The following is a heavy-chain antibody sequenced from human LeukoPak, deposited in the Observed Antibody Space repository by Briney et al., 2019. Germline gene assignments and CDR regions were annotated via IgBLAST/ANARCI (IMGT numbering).Heavy chain of an antibody. CDR3: VRDLSSSTTAYFQH. V-gene: IGHV3-21*01. J-gene: IGHJ1*01. CDR1: GFTFSSYS. Sequence: GGSLRLSCAASGFTFSSYSMNWVRQAPGKGLDWVSSISSSSTYIYYADSVKGRFTISRDNAKNSLYLQMNSLRAEDTAVYYCVRDLSSSTTAYFQHWGQGTLVTVSS. D-gene: IGHD6-6*01. CDR2: ISSSSTYI.